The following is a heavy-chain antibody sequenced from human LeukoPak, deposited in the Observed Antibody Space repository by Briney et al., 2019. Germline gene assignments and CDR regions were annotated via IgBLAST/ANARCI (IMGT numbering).Heavy chain of an antibody. CDR1: GGSISSSSYY. J-gene: IGHJ4*02. V-gene: IGHV4-39*07. D-gene: IGHD1-26*01. CDR2: IYYSGST. CDR3: ARDSEWELLY. Sequence: SETLSLTCTVSGGSISSSSYYWGWIRQPPGKGLEWIGTIYYSGSTYYNPSLKSRVTISVDTSKNQFSLKLSSVTAADTAVYYCARDSEWELLYWGQGTLVTVSS.